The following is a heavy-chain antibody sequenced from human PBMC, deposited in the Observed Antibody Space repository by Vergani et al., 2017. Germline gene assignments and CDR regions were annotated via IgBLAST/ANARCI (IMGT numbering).Heavy chain of an antibody. CDR1: GGSISSYY. V-gene: IGHV4-59*01. D-gene: IGHD6-19*01. J-gene: IGHJ4*02. Sequence: QVQLQESGPGLVKPSETLSLTCTVSGGSISSYYWSWIRQPPGKGLEWIGYIYYSGSTNYNPSLKSRVTISVDTSTNQFSLKLSSVTAADTAVYYCARAADIAVAGEPNYYFDYWGQGTLVTVSS. CDR3: ARAADIAVAGEPNYYFDY. CDR2: IYYSGST.